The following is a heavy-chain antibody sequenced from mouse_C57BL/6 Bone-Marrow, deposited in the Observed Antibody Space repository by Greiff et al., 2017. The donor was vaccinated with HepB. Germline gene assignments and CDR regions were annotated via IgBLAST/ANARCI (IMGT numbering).Heavy chain of an antibody. D-gene: IGHD2-3*01. CDR1: GYTFTSYW. V-gene: IGHV1-55*01. CDR2: IYPGSGST. Sequence: VKLQQPGAELVKPGASVKMSCKASGYTFTSYWITWVKQRPGQGLEWIGDIYPGSGSTNYNEKFKSKATLTVDTSSSTAYMQLSSLTSEDSAVYYCARGDGYYWYCDVWGTGTTVTVSS. J-gene: IGHJ1*03. CDR3: ARGDGYYWYCDV.